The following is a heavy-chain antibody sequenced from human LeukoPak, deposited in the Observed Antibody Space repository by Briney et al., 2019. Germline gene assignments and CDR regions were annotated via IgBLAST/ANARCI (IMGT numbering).Heavy chain of an antibody. D-gene: IGHD6-13*01. V-gene: IGHV4-59*08. CDR3: ARHSSPAVEDY. J-gene: IGHJ4*02. CDR1: GGSIINYF. CDR2: VYSSGNT. Sequence: SETLSLTCTVSGGSIINYFWSWIRQPPGKGLEWIGYVYSSGNTYYNPSLNGRVTISLDTSKNQFSLMLSSVTAADTAVYYCARHSSPAVEDYWVQGTLVTVSS.